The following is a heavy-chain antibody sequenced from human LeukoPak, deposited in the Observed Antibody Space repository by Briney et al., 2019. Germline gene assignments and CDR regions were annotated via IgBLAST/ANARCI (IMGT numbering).Heavy chain of an antibody. CDR2: INPNSGVT. J-gene: IGHJ4*02. CDR1: GYTFTDDY. CDR3: AREGYCSGGNCPVEH. Sequence: ASVKVSCKASGYTFTDDYVHWVRQAPGQGLEWMGWINPNSGVTNYAQNFQGRVTMTRDTSITTAYMELSRLRPDDTAVYYCAREGYCSGGNCPVEHWGQGTLVTVSS. D-gene: IGHD2-15*01. V-gene: IGHV1-2*02.